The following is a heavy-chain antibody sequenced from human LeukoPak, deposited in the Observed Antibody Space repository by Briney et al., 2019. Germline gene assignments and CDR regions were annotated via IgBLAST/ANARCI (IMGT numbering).Heavy chain of an antibody. CDR3: ARASSRQLAGYLPDGFDI. Sequence: GGSLRLSCAASGFTFSSYSMDWVRRAPGKGLEWVSSISSSGTHVYYADSVKGRFTISRDNAKNSLSLQMNSLRADDAAVYYCARASSRQLAGYLPDGFDIWGQGTMVTVSS. CDR1: GFTFSSYS. J-gene: IGHJ3*02. D-gene: IGHD3-9*01. V-gene: IGHV3-21*01. CDR2: ISSSGTHV.